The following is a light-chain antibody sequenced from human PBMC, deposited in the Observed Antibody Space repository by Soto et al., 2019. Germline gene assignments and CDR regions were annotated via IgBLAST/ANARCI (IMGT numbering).Light chain of an antibody. J-gene: IGKJ4*01. CDR2: GAS. CDR3: QQYNNWPLG. Sequence: EIVMTQSPATLSVSPGERATLSCRASQSVSSNLAWYQQKPGQAPRLLIYGASTRATGIPARFSGSGSGTEFTLTISSLXXXXXXXYYCQQYNNWPLGFGGGTKVEIK. CDR1: QSVSSN. V-gene: IGKV3-15*01.